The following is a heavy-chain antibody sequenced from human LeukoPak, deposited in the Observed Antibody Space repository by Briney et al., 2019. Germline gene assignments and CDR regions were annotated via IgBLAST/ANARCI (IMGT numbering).Heavy chain of an antibody. J-gene: IGHJ4*02. D-gene: IGHD3-9*01. CDR3: ARTKPDYDILTGYYLESDQYYFDY. CDR1: GYTFTSYD. Sequence: GASVKVSCKASGYTFTSYDINWVRQATGQGLEWMGWMNPNSGNTGYAQKFQGRVTITRNTSISTAYMELSSLRSEDTAVYYCARTKPDYDILTGYYLESDQYYFDYWGQGTLVTVSS. CDR2: MNPNSGNT. V-gene: IGHV1-8*03.